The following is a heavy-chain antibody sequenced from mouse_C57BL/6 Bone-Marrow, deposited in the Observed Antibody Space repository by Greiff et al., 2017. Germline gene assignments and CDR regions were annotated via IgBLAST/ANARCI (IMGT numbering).Heavy chain of an antibody. J-gene: IGHJ2*01. V-gene: IGHV5-17*01. Sequence: VMLVESGGGLVKPGGSLKLSCAASGFTFSDHGMHWVRQDPEKGREWVAYISSGSSTIYYADTVKGRFTISRDNAKNTLCLQRTSPGSEDTAMYYCAGPGYWGQGTTLTVSS. CDR2: ISSGSSTI. CDR3: AGPGY. CDR1: GFTFSDHG.